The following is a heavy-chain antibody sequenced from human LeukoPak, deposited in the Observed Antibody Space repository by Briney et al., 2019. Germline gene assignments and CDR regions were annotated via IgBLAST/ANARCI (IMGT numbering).Heavy chain of an antibody. J-gene: IGHJ6*02. CDR2: IRSRAYGGTT. Sequence: PGGSLRLSCSSYGFTFGDHAMSWVRQAPGKGLKWVGFIRSRAYGGTTEYAASVKSRFSISRDDSKGIAYLQMNSLKIEDTAVYYCMDVWGQGTTVIVSS. CDR3: MDV. V-gene: IGHV3-49*04. CDR1: GFTFGDHA.